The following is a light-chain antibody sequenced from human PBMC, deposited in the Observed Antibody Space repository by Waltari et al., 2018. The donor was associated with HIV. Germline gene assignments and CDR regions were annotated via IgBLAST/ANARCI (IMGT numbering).Light chain of an antibody. V-gene: IGLV3-21*02. CDR3: QVWDDSSNHWV. CDR2: EDS. CDR1: NIENQA. J-gene: IGLJ3*02. Sequence: SYVLPPPPSVSVSPGHTARITCRASNIENQAVPWYQQRPGQAPVLVVYEDSDRPSGIPERFSGSSSRNTATLTISRVEAGDEADYYCQVWDDSSNHWVFGGGTKLTVL.